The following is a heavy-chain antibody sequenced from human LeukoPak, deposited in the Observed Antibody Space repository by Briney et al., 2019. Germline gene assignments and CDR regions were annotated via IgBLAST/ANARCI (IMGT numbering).Heavy chain of an antibody. V-gene: IGHV1-69*05. CDR2: IIPIFGTA. J-gene: IGHJ5*02. D-gene: IGHD1-7*01. CDR1: GGTFSSYA. CDR3: ALELLAWFDP. Sequence: SVKVSCKASGGTFSSYAISWVRQAPGQGLEWMGRIIPIFGTANYAQKFQGRVTITTDESTSTAYMELSSLRSEDTAVYCCALELLAWFDPWGQGTLVTVSS.